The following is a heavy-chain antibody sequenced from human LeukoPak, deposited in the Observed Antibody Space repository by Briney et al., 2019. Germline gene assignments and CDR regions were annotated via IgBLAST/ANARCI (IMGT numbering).Heavy chain of an antibody. CDR1: GFTFSSYA. J-gene: IGHJ4*02. CDR3: VKEYHSRGFGAYFDY. D-gene: IGHD3-3*01. CDR2: ISGSGGST. Sequence: GGSLRLSCAASGFTFSSYAMSWVRQAPGKGLEWVSAISGSGGSTYYADSVKGRFTISRDNSKNTLYLQMNSLRAEDTAVYYCVKEYHSRGFGAYFDYWGQGTLVTVSS. V-gene: IGHV3-23*01.